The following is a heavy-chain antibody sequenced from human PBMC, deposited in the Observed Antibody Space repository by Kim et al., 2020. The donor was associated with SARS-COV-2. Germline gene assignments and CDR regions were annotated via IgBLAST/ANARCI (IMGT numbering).Heavy chain of an antibody. J-gene: IGHJ4*01. CDR3: ARVGDH. Sequence: SNYGTKQHYAESVEGRFTVSRDNSRNTLDLQMNRLTSDDTAVYFCARVGDHWGQGTLVMVSS. V-gene: IGHV3-30-3*01. CDR2: SNYGTKQ.